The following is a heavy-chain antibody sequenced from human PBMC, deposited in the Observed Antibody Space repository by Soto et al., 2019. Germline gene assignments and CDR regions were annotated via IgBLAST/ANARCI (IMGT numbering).Heavy chain of an antibody. Sequence: GESLKISCKGSGYSFTSYWISWVRQMPGKGLEWMGRIDPSDSYTNYSPSFQGHVTISADKSISTAYLQWSSLKASDTAMYYCARLSSTSCYVCGGYYYYSMDVWGQGTTVTVS. CDR3: ARLSSTSCYVCGGYYYYSMDV. D-gene: IGHD2-2*01. CDR1: GYSFTSYW. CDR2: IDPSDSYT. V-gene: IGHV5-10-1*01. J-gene: IGHJ6*02.